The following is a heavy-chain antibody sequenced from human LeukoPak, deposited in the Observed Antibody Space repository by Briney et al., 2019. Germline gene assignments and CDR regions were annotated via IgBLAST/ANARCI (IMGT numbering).Heavy chain of an antibody. D-gene: IGHD5-18*01. CDR1: GFTFSSYG. J-gene: IGHJ4*02. CDR2: IRYDGSDK. Sequence: GGSLRLSCAASGFTFSSYGMHWVRQAPGKGLEWVAFIRYDGSDKYYADSVKGRFTISRDNSKNTLYLQMNSLRVEDTAVYYCARTQVQDTAMTWVAYDYWGQGTLVTVSS. CDR3: ARTQVQDTAMTWVAYDY. V-gene: IGHV3-30*02.